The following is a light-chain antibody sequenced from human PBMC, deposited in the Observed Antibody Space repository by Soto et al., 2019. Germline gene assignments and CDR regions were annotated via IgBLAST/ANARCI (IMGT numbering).Light chain of an antibody. CDR2: GAS. CDR3: QHYKNWPPLT. Sequence: EIVMTQSPATLSVSPGERATLSCRASQSVSSNLAWYQQKPGQAPRLLIYGASTRATGIPARFSGSGSGTEFTLPISSLQSEDFAVYSCQHYKNWPPLTFGGGTKVEIK. V-gene: IGKV3-15*01. CDR1: QSVSSN. J-gene: IGKJ4*01.